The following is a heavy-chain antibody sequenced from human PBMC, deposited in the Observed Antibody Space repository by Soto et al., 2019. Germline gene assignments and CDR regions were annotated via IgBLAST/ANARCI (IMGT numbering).Heavy chain of an antibody. CDR2: ISYDGSNK. J-gene: IGHJ6*02. V-gene: IGHV3-30-3*01. CDR1: GFTFSSYA. Sequence: AGGSLRLSCAASGFTFSSYAMHWVRQAPGKGLEWVAVISYDGSNKYYADSVKGRFTISRDNSKNTLYLQMNSLRAEDTAVYYCARDYSERDIVVVVAATRGYYYYGMDVWGQGTTVTVSS. CDR3: ARDYSERDIVVVVAATRGYYYYGMDV. D-gene: IGHD2-15*01.